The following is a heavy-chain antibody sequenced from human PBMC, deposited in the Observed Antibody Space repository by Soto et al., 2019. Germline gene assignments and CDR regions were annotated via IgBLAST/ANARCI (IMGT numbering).Heavy chain of an antibody. D-gene: IGHD3-22*01. Sequence: HPGGSLRLSCAASGVTVSINYMSWFRQAPGKGLEWVSVIYSGGSTYYADSVKGRFTISRDNSKNTLYLQMNSLRAEDTAVYYCARVWDAGYDSSGYGFDYWGQGTLVTVSS. CDR3: ARVWDAGYDSSGYGFDY. J-gene: IGHJ4*02. CDR2: IYSGGST. CDR1: GVTVSINY. V-gene: IGHV3-53*01.